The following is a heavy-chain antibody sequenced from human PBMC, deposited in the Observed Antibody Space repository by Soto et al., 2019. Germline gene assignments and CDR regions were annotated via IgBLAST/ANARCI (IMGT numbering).Heavy chain of an antibody. J-gene: IGHJ4*02. CDR2: IYESGST. CDR3: TRGLDRAKLGY. V-gene: IGHV4-30-2*01. CDR1: GGSISSGGYS. D-gene: IGHD1-26*01. Sequence: PSETLSLTCAVSGGSISSGGYSWSWIRQPPGKGLEWIGYIYESGSTYYNPSLKSRLTMSADTSKNQFSLKLSSVTVADTAVYYCTRGLDRAKLGYWGQGIQVTVSS.